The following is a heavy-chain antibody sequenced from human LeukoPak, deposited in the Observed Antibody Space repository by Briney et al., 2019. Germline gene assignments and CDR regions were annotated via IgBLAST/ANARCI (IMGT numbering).Heavy chain of an antibody. Sequence: PGGSLRLSCAASGFTFSSYSMNWVRQAPGKGLEWVSSISSSSSYIYYADSVKGRFTISRDNAKNSLYLQMNSLRAEDTAVYYCARVPGIAAAGTANWFDPWGQGTLVTVSS. V-gene: IGHV3-21*01. CDR3: ARVPGIAAAGTANWFDP. D-gene: IGHD6-13*01. CDR1: GFTFSSYS. CDR2: ISSSSSYI. J-gene: IGHJ5*02.